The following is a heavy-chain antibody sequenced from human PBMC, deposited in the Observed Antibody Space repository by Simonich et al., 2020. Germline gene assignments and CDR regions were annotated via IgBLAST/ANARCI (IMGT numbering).Heavy chain of an antibody. CDR2: ISSSSSDI. V-gene: IGHV3-21*01. D-gene: IGHD3-10*01. Sequence: GGGLVKPGGSLRLSCAASGFTFSSYSMNWVRRAPGKGLEGVSSISSSSSDIYYADSVKGRFTISRDNAKNSLYLQMNSLRAEDTAVYYCARDTSYYGSGSYYFDYWGQGTLVTVSS. CDR3: ARDTSYYGSGSYYFDY. J-gene: IGHJ4*02. CDR1: GFTFSSYS.